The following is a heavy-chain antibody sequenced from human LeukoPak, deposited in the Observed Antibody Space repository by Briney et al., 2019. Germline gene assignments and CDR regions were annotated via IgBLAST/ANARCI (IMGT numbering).Heavy chain of an antibody. CDR2: IYYSGST. Sequence: ACETLSLTCTVSGGSISSSSYYRGWIRQPPGKGLEWIGSIYYSGSTYYNPSLKSRVTISVDTSKNQFSLKLSSVTAADTAVYYCARLFRVAYGSGSYWGQGTLVIVSS. J-gene: IGHJ4*02. V-gene: IGHV4-39*01. D-gene: IGHD3-10*01. CDR1: GGSISSSSYY. CDR3: ARLFRVAYGSGSY.